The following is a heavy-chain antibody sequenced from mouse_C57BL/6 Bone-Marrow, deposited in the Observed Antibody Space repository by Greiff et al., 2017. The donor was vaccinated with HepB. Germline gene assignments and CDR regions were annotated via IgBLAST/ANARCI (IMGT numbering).Heavy chain of an antibody. CDR1: GFNIKDDY. J-gene: IGHJ3*01. D-gene: IGHD2-5*01. Sequence: EVQLQQSGAELVRPGASVKLSCTASGFNIKDDYMHWVKQRPEQGLEWIGWIDPENGDTEYASKFQGKATITADTSSNTAYLQLSSLTSEDTAVYYCTSRVLYYSTPFAYWGQGTLVTVSA. V-gene: IGHV14-4*01. CDR3: TSRVLYYSTPFAY. CDR2: IDPENGDT.